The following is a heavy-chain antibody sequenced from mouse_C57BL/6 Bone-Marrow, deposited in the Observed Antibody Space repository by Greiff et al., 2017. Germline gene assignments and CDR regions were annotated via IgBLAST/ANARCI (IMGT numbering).Heavy chain of an antibody. J-gene: IGHJ3*01. CDR3: ARLGDYPWFAY. CDR1: GYTFTDYN. D-gene: IGHD2-4*01. V-gene: IGHV1-22*01. CDR2: INPNNGGT. Sequence: EVQVVESGPELVKPGASVKMSCKASGYTFTDYNMHWVKQSHGKSLEWIGYINPNNGGTSYNQKFKGKATLTVNKSSSTAYMELRSLTSEDSAVYYCARLGDYPWFAYWGQGTLGTVSA.